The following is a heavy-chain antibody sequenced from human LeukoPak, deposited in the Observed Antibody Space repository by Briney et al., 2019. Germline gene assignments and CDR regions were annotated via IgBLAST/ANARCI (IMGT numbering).Heavy chain of an antibody. J-gene: IGHJ4*02. CDR2: IYYSGGT. V-gene: IGHV4-30-2*01. CDR1: GFTYDDYA. Sequence: LRLSCAASGFTYDDYAMHWVRQAPGKGLEWIGYIYYSGGTYYNPSLKSRVTMSVDTSKNQFSLKLSSVTAADTAVYYCAREERREYSSSSYYFDYWGQGTLVTVSS. D-gene: IGHD6-6*01. CDR3: AREERREYSSSSYYFDY.